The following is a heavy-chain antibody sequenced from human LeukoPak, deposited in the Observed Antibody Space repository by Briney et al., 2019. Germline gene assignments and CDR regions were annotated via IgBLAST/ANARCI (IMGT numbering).Heavy chain of an antibody. CDR1: GFTFSSYG. J-gene: IGHJ4*02. V-gene: IGHV3-30*18. CDR3: AKDVSGFWSGYYIEGPFDY. Sequence: PGGSLRLSCAASGFTFSSYGMHWVRQAPGKGLEWVAVISYDGSNKYYADSVKGRFTISRDNSKNTLYLQMNSLRAEDTAVYYCAKDVSGFWSGYYIEGPFDYWGQGTLVTVSS. CDR2: ISYDGSNK. D-gene: IGHD3-3*01.